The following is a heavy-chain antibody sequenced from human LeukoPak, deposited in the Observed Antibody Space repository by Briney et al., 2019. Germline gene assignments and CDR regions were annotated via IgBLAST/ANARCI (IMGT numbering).Heavy chain of an antibody. V-gene: IGHV1-2*02. CDR1: GYTFTVYY. CDR3: ARVSRITMVRGVSNWFDP. CDR2: INPNSGGT. D-gene: IGHD3-10*01. Sequence: ASVKVSCKASGYTFTVYYMHWVRQAPGQGLEWMGWINPNSGGTNYAQKFQGRVTMTRDTSISTAYMELSRLRSDDTAVYYCARVSRITMVRGVSNWFDPWGQGTLVTVSS. J-gene: IGHJ5*02.